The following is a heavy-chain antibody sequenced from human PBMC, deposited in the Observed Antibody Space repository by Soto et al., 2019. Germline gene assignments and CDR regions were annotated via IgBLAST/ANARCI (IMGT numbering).Heavy chain of an antibody. CDR2: IYYSGST. CDR1: GGSISSGGYY. J-gene: IGHJ4*02. D-gene: IGHD6-6*01. V-gene: IGHV4-31*03. Sequence: SETLSLTCTVSGGSISSGGYYWSWIRQHPGKGLEWIGYIYYSGSTYYNPSLKSRVTISVDTSKNQFSLRLSSVTAADTAVYYCARVIAESIAARPGSYYFDYWGQGTLVTVSS. CDR3: ARVIAESIAARPGSYYFDY.